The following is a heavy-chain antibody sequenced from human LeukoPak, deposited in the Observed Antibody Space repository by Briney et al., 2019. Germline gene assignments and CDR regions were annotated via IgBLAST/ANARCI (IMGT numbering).Heavy chain of an antibody. V-gene: IGHV3-48*03. CDR2: ISSSGSNI. J-gene: IGHJ6*02. CDR1: GFTFSSYE. D-gene: IGHD6-13*01. Sequence: GGSLRLSCAASGFTFSSYEMNWVRQAPGKGLEWVSYISSSGSNIYYADSMKGQFPISRDNAKTSLYLQMNSLRAEDTAVYYCARDLRLSQARQQLTPMDVWGQGTTVTVSS. CDR3: ARDLRLSQARQQLTPMDV.